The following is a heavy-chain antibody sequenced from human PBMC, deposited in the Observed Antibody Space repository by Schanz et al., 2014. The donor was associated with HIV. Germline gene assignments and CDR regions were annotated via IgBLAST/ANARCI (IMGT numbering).Heavy chain of an antibody. CDR3: ATTWRAMYGELDY. Sequence: QVHLVESGGDLVKPGGSLRLSCTASGFIFSDYYMSWIRQAPGKGLEWVSYISSTSSTISYRDSVKGRFTISRDNAKNSLYLQMTSLRVEDTAVYYCATTWRAMYGELDYWGQGTLVTVSS. V-gene: IGHV3-11*01. CDR1: GFIFSDYY. J-gene: IGHJ4*02. D-gene: IGHD4-17*01. CDR2: ISSTSSTI.